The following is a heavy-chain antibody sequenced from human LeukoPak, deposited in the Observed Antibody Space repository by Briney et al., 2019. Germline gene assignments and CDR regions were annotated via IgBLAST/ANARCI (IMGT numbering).Heavy chain of an antibody. D-gene: IGHD6-13*01. V-gene: IGHV3-7*01. CDR3: ARDYAAGYSSSWGGY. Sequence: GGSLRLSCAASGFTFSSYWMSWVSQAPGKGLEWVANIKQDGSEKYYVDSVKGRFTISRDNAKNSLYLQMNSLRAEDTAVYYCARDYAAGYSSSWGGYWGQGTLVTVSS. J-gene: IGHJ4*02. CDR2: IKQDGSEK. CDR1: GFTFSSYW.